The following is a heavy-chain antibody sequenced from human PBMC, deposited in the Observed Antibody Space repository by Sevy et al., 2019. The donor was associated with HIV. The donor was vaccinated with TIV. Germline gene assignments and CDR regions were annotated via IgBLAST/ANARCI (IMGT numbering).Heavy chain of an antibody. CDR2: ISGSGGST. D-gene: IGHD2-15*01. Sequence: GGSLRLSCAASGFTFSSYAMSWVRQAPGKGLEWVSAISGSGGSTNYADSVKGRFTISRDNSKNTLYLQMNSLRAEDTAVYYCATRSGYCSGGSCLYFDYWGQGTLVTVSS. V-gene: IGHV3-23*01. CDR3: ATRSGYCSGGSCLYFDY. CDR1: GFTFSSYA. J-gene: IGHJ4*02.